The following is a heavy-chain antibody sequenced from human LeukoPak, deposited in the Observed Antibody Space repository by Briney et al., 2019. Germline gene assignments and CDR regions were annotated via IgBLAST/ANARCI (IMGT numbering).Heavy chain of an antibody. V-gene: IGHV4-38-2*02. D-gene: IGHD6-13*01. CDR3: ARGWYYYYYYMDV. CDR2: IFYSGST. J-gene: IGHJ6*03. CDR1: GYSISSGYY. Sequence: PSETLSLTCTVAGYSISSGYYWGWIRQPPGKGLEWIGNIFYSGSTYYNPSLKSRVTISVDTSKNQFSLKLSSVTAADTAVYYCARGWYYYYYYMDVWGKGTTVTVSS.